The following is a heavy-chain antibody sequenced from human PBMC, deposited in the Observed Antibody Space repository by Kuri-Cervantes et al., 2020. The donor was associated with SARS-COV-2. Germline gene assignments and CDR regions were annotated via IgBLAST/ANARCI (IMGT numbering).Heavy chain of an antibody. J-gene: IGHJ6*03. CDR2: IIPIFGTA. CDR1: GGTFSSYA. Sequence: SVKVSCKASGGTFSSYAISWVRQAPGQGLEWMGRIIPIFGTANYAQKFLGRVTITADESTSTAYMELSSLRSEDTAVYYCASSIYSYGTYYYYYYYMDVWGKGTTVTVSS. CDR3: ASSIYSYGTYYYYYYYMDV. D-gene: IGHD5-18*01. V-gene: IGHV1-69*13.